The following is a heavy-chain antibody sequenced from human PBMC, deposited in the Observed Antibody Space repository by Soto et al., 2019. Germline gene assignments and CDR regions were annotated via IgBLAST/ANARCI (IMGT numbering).Heavy chain of an antibody. J-gene: IGHJ6*02. CDR2: IIPIFGTA. D-gene: IGHD3-3*01. CDR3: ARTTNYDLPDSYYYYYYGMDV. Sequence: ASVKVSCKASGGTFSSYAISWVRQAPGQGLEWMGGIIPIFGTANYAQKFQGRVTITADESTSTAYMELSSLRSEDTAVYYCARTTNYDLPDSYYYYYYGMDVWGQGTKVTVSS. CDR1: GGTFSSYA. V-gene: IGHV1-69*13.